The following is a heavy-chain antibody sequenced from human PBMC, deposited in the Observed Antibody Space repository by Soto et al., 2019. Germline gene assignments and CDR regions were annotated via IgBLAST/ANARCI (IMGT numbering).Heavy chain of an antibody. CDR2: VNSDGSST. CDR3: ARDLTGLVFDY. Sequence: GGSLRLSCAASGFTISDYWMHWIRQAPGKGLVWVSRVNSDGSSTSYADSVKGRFTISRDNAKNTLYLQMNSLRAEDTAVYYCARDLTGLVFDYWGQGTLVTVSS. V-gene: IGHV3-74*01. CDR1: GFTISDYW. D-gene: IGHD3-16*01. J-gene: IGHJ4*02.